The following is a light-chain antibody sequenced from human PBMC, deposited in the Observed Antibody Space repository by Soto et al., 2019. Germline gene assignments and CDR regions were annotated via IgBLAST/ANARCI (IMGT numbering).Light chain of an antibody. CDR3: QQYNTRRT. J-gene: IGKJ1*01. CDR2: KAS. CDR1: QSISSW. Sequence: DIEMTQSPSTLSGSVGDSVTITCRASQSISSWLAWHQQKPGKAPKLLISKASSSESGVPSRLSGSGSGTEFTLTIRSLQPDDFATYYCQQYNTRRTFGQGTKVDIK. V-gene: IGKV1-5*03.